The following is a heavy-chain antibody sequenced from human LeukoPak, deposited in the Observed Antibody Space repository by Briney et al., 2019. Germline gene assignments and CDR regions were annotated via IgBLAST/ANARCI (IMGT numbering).Heavy chain of an antibody. Sequence: ASVKVSCKASGYTVTGYYMHWVRQAPGQGLEWMGWISAYNGNTNYAQKLQGRVTMTTDTSTSTAYMELRSLRSDDTAVYYCARVPIGEPTIDYWGQGTLVTVSS. V-gene: IGHV1-18*04. CDR2: ISAYNGNT. D-gene: IGHD3-10*01. J-gene: IGHJ4*02. CDR3: ARVPIGEPTIDY. CDR1: GYTVTGYY.